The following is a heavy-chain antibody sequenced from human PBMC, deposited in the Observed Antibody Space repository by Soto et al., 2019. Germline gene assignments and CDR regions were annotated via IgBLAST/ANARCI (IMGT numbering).Heavy chain of an antibody. V-gene: IGHV6-1*01. J-gene: IGHJ3*02. CDR2: TYYRSKWYN. CDR3: ARVWVPDSSGYYYAFDI. Sequence: KQSQTLSLTCAISGDSVSSNSAAWNWIRQSPSRGLEWLGRTYYRSKWYNDYAVSVKSRITINPDTSKNQFSLQLNSVTPEDTAVYYCARVWVPDSSGYYYAFDIWGQGTMVTVSS. CDR1: GDSVSSNSAA. D-gene: IGHD3-22*01.